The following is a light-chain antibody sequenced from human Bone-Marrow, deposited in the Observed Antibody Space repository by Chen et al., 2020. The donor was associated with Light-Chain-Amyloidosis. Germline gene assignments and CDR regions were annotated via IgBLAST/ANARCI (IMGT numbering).Light chain of an antibody. V-gene: IGLV5-45*02. CDR2: FKSDSED. Sequence: QAVLTQPSSLSASPGASASPTCTFRSDINVGSYRIYWYQQKPGSPPQYLLRFKSDSEDQQGSGVPSRFYGSRDVSANAGILLISGLQSEDEADYYCMIWHSTAWVFGGGTKPTVL. CDR3: MIWHSTAWV. J-gene: IGLJ3*02. CDR1: SDINVGSYR.